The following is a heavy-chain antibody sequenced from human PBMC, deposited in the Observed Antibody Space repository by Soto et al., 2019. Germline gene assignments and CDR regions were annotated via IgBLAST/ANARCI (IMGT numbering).Heavy chain of an antibody. CDR3: AKDLPDPGYY. Sequence: GGFLRLSCAASGFTFSSYAMSWVRQAPGKGLEWVSVISSRGGSTYYADSVKGRFTVSRDNSKNTLYLQMNSLRAEDTAVYYCAKDLPDPGYYWGQGTLVTVSS. V-gene: IGHV3-23*01. CDR2: ISSRGGST. CDR1: GFTFSSYA. J-gene: IGHJ4*02.